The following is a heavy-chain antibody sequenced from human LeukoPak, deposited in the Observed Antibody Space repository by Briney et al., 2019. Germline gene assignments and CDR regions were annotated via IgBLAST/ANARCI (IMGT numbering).Heavy chain of an antibody. Sequence: GGSLRLSCVAPGCTFDGYAMDRGRHGPGKGLERVSGISWNSGSIGYADSVKGRFTISRDNAKNSLYLQMNSLRAEDTALYYCATGEELSSDAFDIWGQGTMVTVSS. CDR3: ATGEELSSDAFDI. J-gene: IGHJ3*02. CDR1: GCTFDGYA. CDR2: ISWNSGSI. V-gene: IGHV3-9*01. D-gene: IGHD1-7*01.